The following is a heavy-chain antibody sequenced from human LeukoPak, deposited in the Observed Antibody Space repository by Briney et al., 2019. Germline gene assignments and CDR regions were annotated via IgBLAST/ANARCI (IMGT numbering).Heavy chain of an antibody. D-gene: IGHD4-17*01. CDR3: AAADYGDYVIAD. CDR2: IVVGSGNT. CDR1: GFTFTSSA. Sequence: GASVKVSCKASGFTFTSSAMQWVRQARGQRLEWIGWIVVGSGNTNYAQKFQERVTITRDVSTSTAYMELSSLRSEDTAVYYCAAADYGDYVIADWGQGTLVTVSS. V-gene: IGHV1-58*02. J-gene: IGHJ4*02.